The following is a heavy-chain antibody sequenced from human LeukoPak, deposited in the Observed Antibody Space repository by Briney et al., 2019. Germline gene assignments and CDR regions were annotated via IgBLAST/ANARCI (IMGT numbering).Heavy chain of an antibody. D-gene: IGHD2-8*01. CDR3: AREGELMVCAISY. Sequence: SQTLSLTCTVSGGSISSGDYYWSWIRQPPGKGLEWIGYIYYSGSTYYNPSLKSRVTISVDTSKNQFSLKLSSVTAADTAVYYCAREGELMVCAISYWGQGTLVTVSS. CDR1: GGSISSGDYY. V-gene: IGHV4-30-4*01. CDR2: IYYSGST. J-gene: IGHJ4*02.